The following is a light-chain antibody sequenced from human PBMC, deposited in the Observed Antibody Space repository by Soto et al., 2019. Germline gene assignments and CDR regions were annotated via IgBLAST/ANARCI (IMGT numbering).Light chain of an antibody. V-gene: IGLV2-14*01. CDR3: SSYTSSSIDYV. CDR1: SSDVGGYNY. Sequence: QSALTQPASVSGSPGQSITISCTGTSSDVGGYNYVSWYQQHPGKAPKLMIYEVSNRPSGVSNRFSGSKSGNTASLTISGLQAEDEEDYYCSSYTSSSIDYVFGTGTKLTVL. J-gene: IGLJ1*01. CDR2: EVS.